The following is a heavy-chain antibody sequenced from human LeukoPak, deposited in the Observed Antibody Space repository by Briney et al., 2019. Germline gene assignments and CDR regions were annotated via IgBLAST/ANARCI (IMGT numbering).Heavy chain of an antibody. CDR3: ARASAPSDAFDI. CDR2: IYSGGST. Sequence: GGSLRLSCAASGFTVSSNYMSWVRQAPGKGLEWVSVIYSGGSTYYADSVKGRFTIPRDNSKNTLYLQMNSLRAEDTAVYYCARASAPSDAFDIWGQGTMVTVSS. J-gene: IGHJ3*02. D-gene: IGHD3-3*01. V-gene: IGHV3-53*01. CDR1: GFTVSSNY.